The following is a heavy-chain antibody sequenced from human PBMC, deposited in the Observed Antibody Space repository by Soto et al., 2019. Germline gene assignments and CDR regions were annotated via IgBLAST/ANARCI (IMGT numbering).Heavy chain of an antibody. J-gene: IGHJ6*02. V-gene: IGHV3-23*01. Sequence: WGSLRLSCAVSGFTFSAYAMTWVRQGPGKGLEWVSSINGDGSPTYYADSVKGRFTISRDNSKNTLYLQMNSLRAEDTAVYYCASQLPPLAAAGTYYYYYGMDVWGQGTTVTVSS. CDR2: INGDGSPT. CDR1: GFTFSAYA. CDR3: ASQLPPLAAAGTYYYYYGMDV. D-gene: IGHD6-13*01.